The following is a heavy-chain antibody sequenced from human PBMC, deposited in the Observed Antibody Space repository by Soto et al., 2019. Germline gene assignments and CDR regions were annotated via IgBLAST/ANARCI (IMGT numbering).Heavy chain of an antibody. Sequence: EVQLLESGGGLVQPGGSLRLSCAASGFTFSSYAMSWVRQAPGKGLEWVSAISGSGGSTYYADSVKGRFTIFRDNSKNTLYLQMNSLRAEDTAVYYCAKTLGLLRKKYCTNGVCPLDYWGQGTLVTVSS. CDR1: GFTFSSYA. V-gene: IGHV3-23*01. CDR3: AKTLGLLRKKYCTNGVCPLDY. J-gene: IGHJ4*02. CDR2: ISGSGGST. D-gene: IGHD2-8*01.